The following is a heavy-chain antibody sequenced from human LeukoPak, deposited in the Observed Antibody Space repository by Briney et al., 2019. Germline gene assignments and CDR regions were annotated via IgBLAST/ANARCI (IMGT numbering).Heavy chain of an antibody. CDR1: GFTFSSYA. V-gene: IGHV3-23*01. CDR2: ISGSGGST. D-gene: IGHD5-24*01. J-gene: IGHJ4*02. Sequence: GGSLRLSCAASGFTFSSYAVSWVRQAPRKGLEWVSAISGSGGSTYYADSVKGRFTISRDNSKNTLYLQMNSLRAEDTAVYYCAKMSRDGYNLGDYWGQGTLVTVSS. CDR3: AKMSRDGYNLGDY.